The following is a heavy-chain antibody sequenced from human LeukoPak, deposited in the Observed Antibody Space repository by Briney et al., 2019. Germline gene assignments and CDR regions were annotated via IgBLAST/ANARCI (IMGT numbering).Heavy chain of an antibody. J-gene: IGHJ4*02. CDR3: ASWGAGGNS. D-gene: IGHD3-16*01. Sequence: EWVANINPDGSAKRYVDSVKGRFTIARDNADNSLSLQMNSLRAEDTAVYYCASWGAGGNSWGQGTLVTVSS. CDR2: INPDGSAK. V-gene: IGHV3-7*01.